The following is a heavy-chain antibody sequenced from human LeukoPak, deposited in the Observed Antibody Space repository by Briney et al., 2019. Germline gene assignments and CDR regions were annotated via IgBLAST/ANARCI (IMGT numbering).Heavy chain of an antibody. D-gene: IGHD6-13*01. Sequence: SETLSLTCAVSNYSVSSAYYWGWIRQPPGEGLEWIGTIYPGGTTYYNPSLGSRLTISIDASKNHFSLRLSSVTTAGTAVYYCARRVASAVTGFDYWGQGALVAVSS. CDR3: ARRVASAVTGFDY. CDR2: IYPGGTT. V-gene: IGHV4-38-2*01. CDR1: NYSVSSAYY. J-gene: IGHJ4*02.